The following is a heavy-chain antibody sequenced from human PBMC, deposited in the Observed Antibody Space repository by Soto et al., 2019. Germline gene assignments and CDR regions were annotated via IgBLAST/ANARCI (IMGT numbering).Heavy chain of an antibody. CDR2: IYYSGST. V-gene: IGHV4-31*03. CDR3: ARGNSSSWYYFDY. CDR1: GGSISSGGYY. Sequence: PSETLSFTCTVSGGSISSGGYYWSWIRQHPGKGLEWIGYIYYSGSTYYNPSLKSRVTISVDTSKNQFSLKLSSVTAADTAVYYCARGNSSSWYYFDYWGQGTLVTVSS. J-gene: IGHJ4*02. D-gene: IGHD6-13*01.